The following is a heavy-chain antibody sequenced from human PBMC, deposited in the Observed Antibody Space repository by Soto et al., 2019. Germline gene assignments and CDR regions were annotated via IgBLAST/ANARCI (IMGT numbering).Heavy chain of an antibody. J-gene: IGHJ6*02. Sequence: SETLCLTCSVSGGSGSSRSDYWSWIRQPPGKGLEWIGYIYYSGSTNYNPSLRSRVTISVDTSKNQFSLKLSSVTAADTAVYYCASRTSYYYYGMDVWGQGTTVTVSS. CDR1: GGSGSSRSDY. CDR3: ASRTSYYYYGMDV. V-gene: IGHV4-61*01. CDR2: IYYSGST.